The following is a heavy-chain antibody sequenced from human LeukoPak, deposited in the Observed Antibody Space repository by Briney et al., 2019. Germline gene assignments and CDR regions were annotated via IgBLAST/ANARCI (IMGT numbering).Heavy chain of an antibody. CDR2: INPSGGST. D-gene: IGHD2-15*01. Sequence: ASVKVSCKASGYTFTRYYMHWVRQAPGQGLEWMGRINPSGGSTSYAQKFQGRVTMTRDMSTSTVYMELSSLRSEDTAVYYCARGQCSGGSCYWGGLYYFDYWGQGTLVTVSS. CDR3: ARGQCSGGSCYWGGLYYFDY. CDR1: GYTFTRYY. V-gene: IGHV1-46*01. J-gene: IGHJ4*02.